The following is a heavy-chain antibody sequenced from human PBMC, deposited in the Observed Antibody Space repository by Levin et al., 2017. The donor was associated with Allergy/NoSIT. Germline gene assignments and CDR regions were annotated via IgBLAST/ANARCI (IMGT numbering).Heavy chain of an antibody. CDR3: TRDIGWDLLPYYFDY. CDR1: GFTFADYP. V-gene: IGHV3-49*04. J-gene: IGHJ4*02. D-gene: IGHD1-26*01. CDR2: IRSEAYGGTT. Sequence: PGGSLRLSCTASGFTFADYPLSWVRQAPGKGLEWIGFIRSEAYGGTTEYAASVKDRFTISRDDSKRIAYLQMDSLKTEDTAVYYCTRDIGWDLLPYYFDYWGQGTLVTVSS.